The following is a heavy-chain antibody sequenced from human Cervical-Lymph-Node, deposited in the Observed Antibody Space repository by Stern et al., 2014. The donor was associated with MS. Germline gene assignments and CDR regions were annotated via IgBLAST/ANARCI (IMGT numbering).Heavy chain of an antibody. CDR2: MNPDSGDT. V-gene: IGHV1-8*01. CDR3: TKAWDP. Sequence: VHLVESGAEVKKPGASVKVSCKTSGYTFTSDDINWVRQASGQGLEWMGWMNPDSGDTGYAQKFQGRLTITRDTYMSTAYLELTTRRSEDTAAHYSTKAWDPWGQGTLVTVSS. J-gene: IGHJ5*02. CDR1: GYTFTSDD.